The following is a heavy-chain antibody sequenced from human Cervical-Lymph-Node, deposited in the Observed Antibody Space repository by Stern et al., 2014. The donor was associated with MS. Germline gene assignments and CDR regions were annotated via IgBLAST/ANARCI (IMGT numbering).Heavy chain of an antibody. J-gene: IGHJ4*02. D-gene: IGHD3-22*01. Sequence: QLQLQESGPGLVKPSQTLSLTCTVSGVSISSGGYYWSWIRQHPGKGLEWLGYIYNSGGTYYHPSLKSRVTISLDTAKNQFSLKLSSVTAADTAVYHCASGGPNYDSSGYYYFDFWGQGALVTVSS. CDR2: IYNSGGT. V-gene: IGHV4-31*03. CDR3: ASGGPNYDSSGYYYFDF. CDR1: GVSISSGGYY.